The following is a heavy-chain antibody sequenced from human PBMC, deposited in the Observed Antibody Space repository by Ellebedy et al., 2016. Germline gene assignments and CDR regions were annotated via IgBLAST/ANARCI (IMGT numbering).Heavy chain of an antibody. CDR2: IYPSDSDA. D-gene: IGHD5-12*01. J-gene: IGHJ4*02. CDR1: GYRFSNAR. Sequence: KVSXXASGYRFSNARIGWVRQTPGKGLEWMGIIYPSDSDARYSPSFQGQVTISVDLSINTAYLQWSRLKASDTAKYYCVRQEGGYSSFDYWGEGTLVTVSS. CDR3: VRQEGGYSSFDY. V-gene: IGHV5-51*01.